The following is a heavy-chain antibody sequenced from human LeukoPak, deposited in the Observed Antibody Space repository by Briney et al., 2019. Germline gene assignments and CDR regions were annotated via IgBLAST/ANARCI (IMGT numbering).Heavy chain of an antibody. CDR3: ARGLLSIAVAQEVN. CDR1: GYTFTSYD. Sequence: ASVKVSCKASGYTFTSYDINWVRQATGQGLEWMGWINPNSGGTNYAQKFQGRVTMTRDTSISTAYMELSRLRSDDTAVYYCARGLLSIAVAQEVNWGQGTLVTVSS. CDR2: INPNSGGT. V-gene: IGHV1-2*02. D-gene: IGHD6-19*01. J-gene: IGHJ4*02.